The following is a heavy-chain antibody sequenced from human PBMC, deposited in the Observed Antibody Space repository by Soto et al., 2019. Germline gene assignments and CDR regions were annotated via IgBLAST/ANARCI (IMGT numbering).Heavy chain of an antibody. V-gene: IGHV4-38-2*02. CDR3: ARHRARNWFDP. J-gene: IGHJ5*02. Sequence: SETLSLTCTVSGYSISSGYHWAWIRQPPGKGLEWLGSVHYSGNTYYNPSLKSRVTISVDTSKNQFSLKLSSVTAADTAVLYCARHRARNWFDPWGQGTLVTVSS. D-gene: IGHD6-6*01. CDR2: VHYSGNT. CDR1: GYSISSGYH.